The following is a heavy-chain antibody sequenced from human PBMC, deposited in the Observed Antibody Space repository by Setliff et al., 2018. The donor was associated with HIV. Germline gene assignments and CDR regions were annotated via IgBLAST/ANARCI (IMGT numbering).Heavy chain of an antibody. CDR2: INGDGSEK. V-gene: IGHV3-7*03. Sequence: GSLRLSCAGSGFIFRNFWMNWVRQAPGKGLEWVANINGDGSEKYYVDSVKGRFTISRDNAKNSLYLQMNSLRAEDTAVYYCARDRSSGYYYPDAFDIWGQGTMVT. D-gene: IGHD3-22*01. J-gene: IGHJ3*02. CDR3: ARDRSSGYYYPDAFDI. CDR1: GFIFRNFW.